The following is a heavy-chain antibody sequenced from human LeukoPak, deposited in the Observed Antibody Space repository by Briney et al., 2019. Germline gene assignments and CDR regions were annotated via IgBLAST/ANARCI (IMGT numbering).Heavy chain of an antibody. CDR1: GYMFTGYY. J-gene: IGHJ3*02. Sequence: GASVKVSCKVSGYMFTGYYMHWVRQAPGQGLEWMGRINPNSGGTDYAQKFQGRVTMTRDTSISTVYMELSRLRSDDTAVYYCARAGFTIVVPGAIYFDGFDIWGQGTTVTVSP. V-gene: IGHV1-2*06. CDR3: ARAGFTIVVPGAIYFDGFDI. D-gene: IGHD2-2*01. CDR2: INPNSGGT.